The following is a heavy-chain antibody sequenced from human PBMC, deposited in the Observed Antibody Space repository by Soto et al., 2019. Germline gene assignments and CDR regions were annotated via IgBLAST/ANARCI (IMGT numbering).Heavy chain of an antibody. D-gene: IGHD1-7*01. J-gene: IGHJ6*02. Sequence: SETLSLTCSVSGGSIDNYYWSWIRQAPGKGLEWIGYVYHNGRTSYNPSLKSRVSISVDRSKNQFSLNLSSVTAADTAVYYCARSGTRPDYYFAMDVWGQGTTVTVSS. CDR2: VYHNGRT. CDR1: GGSIDNYY. CDR3: ARSGTRPDYYFAMDV. V-gene: IGHV4-59*01.